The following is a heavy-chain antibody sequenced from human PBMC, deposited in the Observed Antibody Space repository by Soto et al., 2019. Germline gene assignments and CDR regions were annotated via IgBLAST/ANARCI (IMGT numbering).Heavy chain of an antibody. CDR1: GFTFSNYP. Sequence: EVQVSESGGGLVQPGGSLRLSCATSGFTFSNYPMNWVRQAPGKGLEWVSGISAGGDTTYYADSVKGRFTIFRDNSKNSVSLHMNSLRVEVTAVYYCARRVWGQGTLVTVSS. CDR2: ISAGGDTT. V-gene: IGHV3-23*01. CDR3: ARRV. J-gene: IGHJ4*02.